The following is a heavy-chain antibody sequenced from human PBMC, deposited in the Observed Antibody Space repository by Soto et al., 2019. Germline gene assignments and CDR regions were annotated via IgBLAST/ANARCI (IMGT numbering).Heavy chain of an antibody. CDR1: GYTFASYA. D-gene: IGHD4-17*01. Sequence: ASVKVSCKASGYTFASYAIHWVRQAPGQRLEWTGWINVGNANTRYSQNFQDRVTITRDISASTAYMEVSSLRSEDTALYYCARERPTEATFSFDYWGQGTQVTVSS. V-gene: IGHV1-3*01. CDR2: INVGNANT. CDR3: ARERPTEATFSFDY. J-gene: IGHJ4*02.